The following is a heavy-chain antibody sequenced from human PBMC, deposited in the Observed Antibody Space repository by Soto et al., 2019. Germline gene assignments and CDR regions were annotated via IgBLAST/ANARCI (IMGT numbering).Heavy chain of an antibody. CDR1: GFTVSSNY. J-gene: IGHJ5*02. D-gene: IGHD3-16*01. CDR2: IYSGGST. Sequence: PGGSLRLSCAASGFTVSSNYMSWVRQAPGKGLEWVSVIYSGGSTYYADSVKGRFTISRDNSKNTLYLQMNSLRAEDTAVYYCASSRRWGNNWFDPWGQGTLVTVSS. CDR3: ASSRRWGNNWFDP. V-gene: IGHV3-53*01.